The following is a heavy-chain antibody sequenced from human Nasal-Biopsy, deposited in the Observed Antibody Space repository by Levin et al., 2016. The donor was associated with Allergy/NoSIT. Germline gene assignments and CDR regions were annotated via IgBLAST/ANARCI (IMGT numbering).Heavy chain of an antibody. CDR2: IYPGVSDA. CDR1: GYDFTPYW. J-gene: IGHJ4*02. CDR3: AKHSGSGTYFDAYDS. Sequence: GGSLRLSCKGAGYDFTPYWIAWVRQMPGKGLEWMGIIYPGVSDARYNPSFQGQVTISVDKSVRTAYLQWRSLKASDTAMYFCAKHSGSGTYFDAYDSWGRGTLVTVSS. D-gene: IGHD3-10*01. V-gene: IGHV5-51*01.